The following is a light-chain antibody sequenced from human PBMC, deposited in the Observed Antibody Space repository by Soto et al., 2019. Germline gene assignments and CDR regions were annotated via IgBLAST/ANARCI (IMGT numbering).Light chain of an antibody. CDR3: QQSYSTPGT. CDR1: QSISSY. V-gene: IGKV1-39*01. J-gene: IGKJ1*01. CDR2: AAS. Sequence: DIQMTQSTSSLSASVGDRVTITCRASQSISSYLNWYQQKPGKAPKLLIYAASSLQSGVPSRFSGSGSATDFTLTISSLQPEDFASYYCQQSYSTPGTFGQGTKVDIK.